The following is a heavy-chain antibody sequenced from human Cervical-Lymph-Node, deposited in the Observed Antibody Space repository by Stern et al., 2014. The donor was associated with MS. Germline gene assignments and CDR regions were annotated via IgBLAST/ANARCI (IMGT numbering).Heavy chain of an antibody. CDR3: AKDINLRGTYYFDY. D-gene: IGHD2-15*01. CDR2: ISWNSGNI. Sequence: VESGGGLVQPGRSLRLSCAASGFPFDDYAMHWVRQAPGKGLGWVSGISWNSGNIGYADSVKGRFTISRDNAKNSLYLQMNSLRAEDTALYYCAKDINLRGTYYFDYWGQGTLVTVSS. J-gene: IGHJ4*02. CDR1: GFPFDDYA. V-gene: IGHV3-9*01.